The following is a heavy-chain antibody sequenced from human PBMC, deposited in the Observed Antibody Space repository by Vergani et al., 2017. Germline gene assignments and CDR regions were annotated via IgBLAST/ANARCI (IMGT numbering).Heavy chain of an antibody. V-gene: IGHV1-69*01. J-gene: IGHJ4*02. D-gene: IGHD2-21*02. Sequence: QVQLVQSGAEVKKPGASVKVSCKASGYTFTGYYMHWVRQAPGQGLEWMGGIIPIFDTANYAQKFQGRVTITADESTSTAYMELSSLRSEDTAVYYCARSVGYCGGDCNFDYWGQGTLVTVSS. CDR3: ARSVGYCGGDCNFDY. CDR2: IIPIFDTA. CDR1: GYTFTGYY.